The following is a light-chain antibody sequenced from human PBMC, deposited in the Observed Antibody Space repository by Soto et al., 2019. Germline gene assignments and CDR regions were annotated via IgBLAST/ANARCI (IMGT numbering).Light chain of an antibody. V-gene: IGKV3-20*01. CDR1: QSVSSNH. CDR3: QQYGGSLCT. Sequence: EIVLTQSPGTLSLSPGERVTLSCSASQSVSSNHLAGYQQKPGQAPRLLIYDASSRATGIPDRFSGSGSGTDLTLTIIRLEPEDFAVYYCQQYGGSLCTFGQGSKVESK. J-gene: IGKJ1*01. CDR2: DAS.